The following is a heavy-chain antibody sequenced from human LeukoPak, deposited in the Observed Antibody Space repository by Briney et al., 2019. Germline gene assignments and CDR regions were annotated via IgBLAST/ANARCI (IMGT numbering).Heavy chain of an antibody. CDR3: AREIGYCSGGSCYHNWFDP. V-gene: IGHV4-4*07. J-gene: IGHJ5*02. CDR2: IYTSGST. D-gene: IGHD2-15*01. Sequence: SETLSLTCTVSGGSISSYYWSWIRQPAGKGLEWIGRIYTSGSTKYNPSLNSRVTMSVDTSKNQFSLKLSSVTAADTAVYYCAREIGYCSGGSCYHNWFDPWGQGTLVTVSS. CDR1: GGSISSYY.